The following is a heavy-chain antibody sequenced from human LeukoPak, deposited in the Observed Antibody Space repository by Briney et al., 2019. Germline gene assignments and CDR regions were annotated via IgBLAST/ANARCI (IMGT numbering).Heavy chain of an antibody. D-gene: IGHD2/OR15-2a*01. J-gene: IGHJ6*02. CDR3: AKYVSARGPPYALAV. V-gene: IGHV3-30*18. CDR2: ISYDGSNI. Sequence: GRSLRLSCAASGFTFSIYGVHWVRQAPGKGLEWVAVISYDGSNIYYADSVKGRFTISRDNSKNTLYLQMNSLRAEDTAVYYCAKYVSARGPPYALAVWGQGTTVTVSS. CDR1: GFTFSIYG.